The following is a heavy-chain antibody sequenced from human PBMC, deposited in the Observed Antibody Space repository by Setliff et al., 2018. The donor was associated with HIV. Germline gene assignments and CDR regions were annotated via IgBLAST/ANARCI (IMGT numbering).Heavy chain of an antibody. D-gene: IGHD3-3*01. J-gene: IGHJ4*02. CDR2: IRSQAYGGTP. CDR3: TRDIGEAYYNFWDAYEYFDY. Sequence: GSLRLSCIASGFNFGDYGMTWVRQAPGKGLEWVGFIRSQAYGGTPEYAASVKGRFTISRDDSKSIAYLQMNSLKTEDTAVYYCTRDIGEAYYNFWDAYEYFDYWGQGTQVTVSS. CDR1: GFNFGDYG. V-gene: IGHV3-49*04.